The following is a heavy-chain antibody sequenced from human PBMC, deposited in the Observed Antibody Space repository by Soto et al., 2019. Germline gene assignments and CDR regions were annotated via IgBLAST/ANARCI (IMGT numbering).Heavy chain of an antibody. CDR1: GFTFSSYA. V-gene: IGHV3-30-3*01. D-gene: IGHD3-16*01. CDR2: ISYDGSNK. CDR3: ARGLISRSGGWFDP. J-gene: IGHJ5*02. Sequence: GGSLRLSCAASGFTFSSYAMHWVRQAPGKGLEWVAVISYDGSNKYYADSVKGRFTISRDNSKNTLYLQMNSLRAEDTAVYYCARGLISRSGGWFDPWGQGTLVTVSS.